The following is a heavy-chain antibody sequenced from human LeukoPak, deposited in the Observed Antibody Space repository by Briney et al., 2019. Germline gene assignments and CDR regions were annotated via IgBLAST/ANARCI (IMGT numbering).Heavy chain of an antibody. CDR3: ASDYSSSWYYFDY. CDR2: IYYSGST. V-gene: IGHV4-39*01. J-gene: IGHJ4*02. CDR1: GGSISSSSYC. Sequence: SETLSLTCTVSGGSISSSSYCWGWIRQPPGKGLEWIGSIYYSGSTYYNPSLKSRVTISVDTSKNQFSLKLSSVTAADTAVYYCASDYSSSWYYFDYWGQGTLVTVSS. D-gene: IGHD6-13*01.